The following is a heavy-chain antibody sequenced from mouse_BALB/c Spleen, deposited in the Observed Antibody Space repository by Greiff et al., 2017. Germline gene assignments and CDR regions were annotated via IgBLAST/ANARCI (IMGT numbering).Heavy chain of an antibody. V-gene: IGHV1-87*01. J-gene: IGHJ4*01. CDR2: IYPGDGDT. CDR1: GYTFTSYW. CDR3: ARLGDAMDY. Sequence: QVQLQQSGAELARPGASVKLSCKASGYTFTSYWMQWVKQRPGQGLEWIGAIYPGDGDTRYTQKFKGKATLTADKSSSTAYMQLSSLASEDSAVYYCARLGDAMDYWGQGTSVTVSS.